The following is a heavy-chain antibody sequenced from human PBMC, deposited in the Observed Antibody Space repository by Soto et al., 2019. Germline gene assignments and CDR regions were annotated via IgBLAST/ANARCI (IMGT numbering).Heavy chain of an antibody. CDR2: MSYDGSSK. J-gene: IGHJ4*02. Sequence: QVQLVESGGGVVQPGRSLRLSCAASGFTLSGYSMHWVRQAPGKGLDWVAAMSYDGSSKYFADSVKGRFTISRDNSKNTLSLQMNSLGGEDSAVYYCARGRSVINHDDFEYWGQGTLVTVSS. CDR1: GFTLSGYS. V-gene: IGHV3-30-3*01. D-gene: IGHD2-21*01. CDR3: ARGRSVINHDDFEY.